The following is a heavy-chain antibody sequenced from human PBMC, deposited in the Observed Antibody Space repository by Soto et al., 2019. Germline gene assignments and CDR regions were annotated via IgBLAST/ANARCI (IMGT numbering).Heavy chain of an antibody. Sequence: GESLKISCNGSGYTFSSYWIGLVRQVPGKGLEGMGIIYPVDSYSRYSPSFQGRVTISVDKSISTAYLTWRSLEASDPAMYYFARHPCHSNSCAFYNCAMCVWRQGTRV. CDR2: IYPVDSYS. CDR1: GYTFSSYW. D-gene: IGHD1-1*01. J-gene: IGHJ6*02. V-gene: IGHV5-51*01. CDR3: ARHPCHSNSCAFYNCAMCV.